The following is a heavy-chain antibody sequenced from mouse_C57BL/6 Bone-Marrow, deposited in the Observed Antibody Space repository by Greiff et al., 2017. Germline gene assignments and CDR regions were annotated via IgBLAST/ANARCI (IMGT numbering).Heavy chain of an antibody. CDR1: GFTFTSYG. J-gene: IGHJ3*01. V-gene: IGHV1-81*01. CDR3: ASSDRFAY. Sequence: VQLQQSGAELARPGASVKLSCKASGFTFTSYGISWVKQRTGQGLEWIGEIYPRSGNTYYNEKFKGKDTLTADKPSSTAYMDLRSLTSEDSAVYFCASSDRFAYWGQGTLVTVSA. CDR2: IYPRSGNT.